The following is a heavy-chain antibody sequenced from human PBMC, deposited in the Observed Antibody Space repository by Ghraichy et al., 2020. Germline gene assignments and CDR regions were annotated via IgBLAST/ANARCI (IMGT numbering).Heavy chain of an antibody. V-gene: IGHV1-3*01. J-gene: IGHJ6*02. CDR2: INAGNGNT. CDR3: ARDTELARWFGDRYGMDV. CDR1: GYTFTSYA. D-gene: IGHD3-10*01. Sequence: ASVKVSCKASGYTFTSYAMHWVRQAPGQRLEWMGWINAGNGNTKYSQKFQGRVTITRDTSASTAYMELSSLRSEDTAVYYCARDTELARWFGDRYGMDVWGQGTTVTVSS.